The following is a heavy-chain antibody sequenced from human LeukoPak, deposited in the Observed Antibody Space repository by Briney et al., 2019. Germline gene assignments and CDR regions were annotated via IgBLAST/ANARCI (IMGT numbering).Heavy chain of an antibody. CDR2: ISGYNDDT. V-gene: IGHV1-18*01. CDR1: GYIFTTYG. J-gene: IGHJ3*02. D-gene: IGHD1-26*01. CDR3: ARDHGFSGGSYFDTFDI. Sequence: ASVKVSCKASGYIFTTYGISWVRQAPGQGLEWMGWISGYNDDTNYAQKLQGRVTMTTDTSTSTAYMELRCLTSDDTAVDYDARDHGFSGGSYFDTFDIWGRGTMVTVSS.